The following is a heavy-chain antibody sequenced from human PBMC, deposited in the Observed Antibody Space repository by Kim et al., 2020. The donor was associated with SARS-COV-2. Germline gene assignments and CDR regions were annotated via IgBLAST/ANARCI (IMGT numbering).Heavy chain of an antibody. CDR3: AKDGAGWFGELPRWFDP. Sequence: AKGRITTPRDHSKNTLYLQMNSLRAEDTAVYYCAKDGAGWFGELPRWFDPWGQGTLVTVSS. J-gene: IGHJ5*02. D-gene: IGHD3-10*01. V-gene: IGHV3-23*01.